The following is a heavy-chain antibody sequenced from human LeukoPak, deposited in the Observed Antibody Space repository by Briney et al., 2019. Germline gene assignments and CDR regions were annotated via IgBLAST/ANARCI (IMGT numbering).Heavy chain of an antibody. D-gene: IGHD6-19*01. CDR3: ARGLSSGWLWYYYYGMDV. Sequence: GSVKVSCTPYEYTDPSYEIDWVRQATRQGLERMGWMNPNSGNTGYAQKFQGRVTMTRNTSISTAYMELSSLRSEDTAVYYCARGLSSGWLWYYYYGMDVWGQGTTVTVSS. CDR1: EYTDPSYE. V-gene: IGHV1-8*01. CDR2: MNPNSGNT. J-gene: IGHJ6*02.